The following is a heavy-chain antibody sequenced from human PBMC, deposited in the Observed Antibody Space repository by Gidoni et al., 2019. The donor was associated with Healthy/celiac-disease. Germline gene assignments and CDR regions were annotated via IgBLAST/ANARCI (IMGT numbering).Heavy chain of an antibody. CDR3: AKGPRTLRFLEWLPQYYFDY. D-gene: IGHD3-3*01. V-gene: IGHV3-23*01. CDR1: GFTFSSYA. J-gene: IGHJ4*02. CDR2: ISGSGGRT. Sequence: EVQLLESVGGLVQPGGSLRLSCAATGFTFSSYALSWVRQAPGKGLEWVSAISGSGGRTYYADSVKGRFTVSRDNSKNTLYLQMNSLRAEDTAVYYCAKGPRTLRFLEWLPQYYFDYWGQGTLVTVSS.